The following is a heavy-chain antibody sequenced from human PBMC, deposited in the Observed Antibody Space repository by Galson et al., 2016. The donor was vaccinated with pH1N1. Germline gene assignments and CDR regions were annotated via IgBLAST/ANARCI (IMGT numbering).Heavy chain of an antibody. J-gene: IGHJ3*02. D-gene: IGHD7-27*01. CDR3: ARDTPNWEGAFDI. Sequence: CAISGDSVSSNSAAWNWIRPSPSRGLEWLGRTYYRSKWYNDYAVSVKSRITINPDTSKNQFSLQLNSVTPEDTAVYYCARDTPNWEGAFDIWCQGTMVTVSS. CDR1: GDSVSSNSAA. CDR2: TYYRSKWYN. V-gene: IGHV6-1*01.